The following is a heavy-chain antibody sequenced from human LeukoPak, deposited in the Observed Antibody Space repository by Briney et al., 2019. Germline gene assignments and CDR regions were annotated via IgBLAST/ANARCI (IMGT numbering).Heavy chain of an antibody. CDR1: GFTFSSYG. D-gene: IGHD6-13*01. Sequence: PGGSLRLSCVASGFTFSSYGMHWVRQAPGKGLEWVAFVRYDGSNRYYADSVKGRFTISRDNSKNTLYLQMNSLRAEDTAVYYCAKRSSSWYTPPDYWGQGTLVTVSS. V-gene: IGHV3-30*02. CDR3: AKRSSSWYTPPDY. J-gene: IGHJ4*02. CDR2: VRYDGSNR.